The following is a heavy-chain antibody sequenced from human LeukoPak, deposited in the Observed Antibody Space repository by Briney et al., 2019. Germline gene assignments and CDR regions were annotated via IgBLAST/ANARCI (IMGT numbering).Heavy chain of an antibody. V-gene: IGHV3-66*04. J-gene: IGHJ5*02. Sequence: GGSLRLSCAASGFTFSSYAMHWVRQAPGKGLEWVSVIYSGGSTYYADSVKGRFTISRDNSKNPLYLQMNSLRAEDTAVYYCASQYGSGSYFHPNWFDPWGQGTLVTVSS. CDR1: GFTFSSYA. CDR3: ASQYGSGSYFHPNWFDP. CDR2: IYSGGST. D-gene: IGHD3-10*01.